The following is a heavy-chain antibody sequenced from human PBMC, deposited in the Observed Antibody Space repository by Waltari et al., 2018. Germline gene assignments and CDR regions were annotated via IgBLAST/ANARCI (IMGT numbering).Heavy chain of an antibody. Sequence: QVQLVQSGAEVKKPGSSVKVSCKASGGTFSSYAISWVRQAPGQGLEWMGGIIPILGIANYAQKFQGRVTITADESTSTAYMELSSLRSEDTAVYYCARSWQLPGWFDPWGQGTLVTVSS. V-gene: IGHV1-69*04. J-gene: IGHJ5*02. CDR1: GGTFSSYA. CDR3: ARSWQLPGWFDP. D-gene: IGHD2-15*01. CDR2: IIPILGIA.